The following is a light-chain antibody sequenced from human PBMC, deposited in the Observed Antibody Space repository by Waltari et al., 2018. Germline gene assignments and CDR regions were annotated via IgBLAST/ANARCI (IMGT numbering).Light chain of an antibody. J-gene: IGKJ4*01. V-gene: IGKV1-12*01. CDR2: AAS. CDR1: QDISRW. Sequence: DIQMTQFPPSVSTSVGDRVTITCRASQDISRWLAWYQQKPGKAPKFLIYAASNLQSGVPSRFSGSGSGTHVTLTISSLQPQDFATYYCQQGNSFPLSFGGGTKVEIK. CDR3: QQGNSFPLS.